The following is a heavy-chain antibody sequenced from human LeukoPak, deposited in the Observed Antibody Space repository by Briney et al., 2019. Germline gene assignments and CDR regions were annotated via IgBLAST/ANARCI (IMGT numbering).Heavy chain of an antibody. D-gene: IGHD2-8*01. CDR3: AVGYCTNGVCFDNYYFDN. J-gene: IGHJ4*02. CDR2: IIPIFGTA. Sequence: ASVKVSCKASGGTFSSYAISWVRQAPGQGLEWMGGIIPIFGTANYAQKFQGRVTITTDESTSTAYMELSSLRSEDTAVYYCAVGYCTNGVCFDNYYFDNWGLGTLVTVSS. CDR1: GGTFSSYA. V-gene: IGHV1-69*05.